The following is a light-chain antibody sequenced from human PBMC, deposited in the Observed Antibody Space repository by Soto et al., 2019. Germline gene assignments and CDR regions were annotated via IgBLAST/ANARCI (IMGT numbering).Light chain of an antibody. CDR2: EVS. CDR1: SSDVGAYNY. J-gene: IGLJ1*01. CDR3: SSYTTTNTYV. Sequence: QSVLTQPASVSGSPGQSITIPCTVTSSDVGAYNYVSWYQQHPGKAPKLMIYEVSNRPSGVSNRFSGSKSGNTASLTISGLQAEDEADYYCSSYTTTNTYVFGTGTKVTVL. V-gene: IGLV2-14*01.